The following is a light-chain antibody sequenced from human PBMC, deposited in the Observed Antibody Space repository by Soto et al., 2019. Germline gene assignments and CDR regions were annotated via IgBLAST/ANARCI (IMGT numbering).Light chain of an antibody. V-gene: IGKV3-20*01. CDR3: QQYGSSPPT. Sequence: EMGLTQSPGTLSLSPGERATLSCRASQSVSSSYLAWYQQKPGQAPRLLIYGASSRATGIPDRFSGSGSGTDFTLTISRLEPEDFAVYYCQQYGSSPPTLGQGTKVDI. CDR2: GAS. J-gene: IGKJ1*01. CDR1: QSVSSSY.